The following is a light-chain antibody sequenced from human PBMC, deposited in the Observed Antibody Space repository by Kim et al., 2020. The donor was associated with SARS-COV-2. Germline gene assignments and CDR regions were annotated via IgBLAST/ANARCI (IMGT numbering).Light chain of an antibody. CDR1: TSNMGNNH. V-gene: IGLV1-51*01. CDR2: DNN. Sequence: GPKVTISCSGSTSNMGNNHVSWYQQLPGTAPKRLIYDNNKRPSGIPDRFSASKSGTSATLGITGLQIGDEADYYCETWDSTLSAGVFGGGTKLTVL. CDR3: ETWDSTLSAGV. J-gene: IGLJ3*02.